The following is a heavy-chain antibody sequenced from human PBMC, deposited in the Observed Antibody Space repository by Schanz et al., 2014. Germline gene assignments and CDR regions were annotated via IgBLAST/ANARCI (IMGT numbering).Heavy chain of an antibody. CDR1: GYTFISYF. CDR3: ASALTTWGGMDV. CDR2: INPTGGST. D-gene: IGHD4-4*01. J-gene: IGHJ6*02. V-gene: IGHV1-46*01. Sequence: QVHLDQSGAEVKKPGASVKVSCKASGYTFISYFIHWVRQAPGQGLEWMGIINPTGGSTSYAQRFQGRVTVTRDASTSTVYMELSSLRSEDTAVYYCASALTTWGGMDVWGQGTTVTVSS.